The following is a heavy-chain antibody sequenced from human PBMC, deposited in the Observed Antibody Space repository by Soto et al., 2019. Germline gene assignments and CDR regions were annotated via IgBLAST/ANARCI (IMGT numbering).Heavy chain of an antibody. CDR2: INAGNGNT. CDR1: GYTFTSYA. D-gene: IGHD5-12*01. CDR3: ARVKWLHPTGAFDI. V-gene: IGHV1-3*01. Sequence: ASVKVSCKASGYTFTSYAMHWVRQAPGQRLEWMGWINAGNGNTKYSQKFQGRVTITRDTSASTAYMELSSLRSEDTAVYYCARVKWLHPTGAFDICGKGTMVTVSS. J-gene: IGHJ3*02.